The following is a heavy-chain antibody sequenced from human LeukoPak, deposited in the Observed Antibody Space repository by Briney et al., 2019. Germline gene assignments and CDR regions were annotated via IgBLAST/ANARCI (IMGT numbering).Heavy chain of an antibody. J-gene: IGHJ5*02. CDR2: IYYSGST. V-gene: IGHV4-59*01. Sequence: SETLSLTCTVSGGSISSYYWSWIRQPPGKGLECIGYIYYSGSTNYNPSLKSRVTISVDTSKNQFSLKLSSVTVADTAVYYCARADGYCRSSSCYSSNWFDPWGQGTLATVSS. CDR1: GGSISSYY. D-gene: IGHD2-15*01. CDR3: ARADGYCRSSSCYSSNWFDP.